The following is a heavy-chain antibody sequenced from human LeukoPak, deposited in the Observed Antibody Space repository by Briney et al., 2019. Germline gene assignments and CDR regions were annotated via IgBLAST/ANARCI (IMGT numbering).Heavy chain of an antibody. D-gene: IGHD3-16*01. CDR3: ARDRAGGSDGNYYYMDV. V-gene: IGHV3-11*04. J-gene: IGHJ6*03. CDR1: GFTFSDYY. CDR2: ITSNSYSM. Sequence: PGGSLRLSCAASGFTFSDYYMAWIRQAPGKGLEWISYITSNSYSMYYADSVEGRFTISRDNAKNSLYLQMNSLRAEDTAVYYCARDRAGGSDGNYYYMDVWGKGTTVTVSS.